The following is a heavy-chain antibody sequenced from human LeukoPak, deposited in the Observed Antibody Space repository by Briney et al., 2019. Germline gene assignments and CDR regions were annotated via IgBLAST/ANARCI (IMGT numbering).Heavy chain of an antibody. CDR2: IRGNNGHA. D-gene: IGHD3-22*01. CDR3: ARDGHRRYYYETSDYRFDY. Sequence: ASVKLSCKASGYTFSSYGFSWVRQAPAPGLERMGWIRGNNGHAYNAQKLHARVPVTTDTSTYTAYMYLRSLRSDDTAFYYCARDGHRRYYYETSDYRFDYWGQGTLVTVSS. J-gene: IGHJ4*02. V-gene: IGHV1-18*04. CDR1: GYTFSSYG.